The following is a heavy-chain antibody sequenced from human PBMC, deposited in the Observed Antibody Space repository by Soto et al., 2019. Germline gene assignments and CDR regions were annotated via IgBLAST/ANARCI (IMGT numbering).Heavy chain of an antibody. CDR1: GYSFTSYW. Sequence: GESLKISCKGSGYSFTSYWIGWVRQMPGKGLEWMGIIYPGDSDTRYSPSFQGQITISADKSISTAYLQWSSLKASDTAMYYCARSLIAVAGNSDYWGQGTLVTVSS. J-gene: IGHJ4*02. CDR3: ARSLIAVAGNSDY. D-gene: IGHD6-19*01. V-gene: IGHV5-51*01. CDR2: IYPGDSDT.